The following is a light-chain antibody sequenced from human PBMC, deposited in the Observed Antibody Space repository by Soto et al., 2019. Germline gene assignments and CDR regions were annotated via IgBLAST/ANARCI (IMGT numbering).Light chain of an antibody. Sequence: EIVLTQSPATLSLSPGERATLSCRASQSVSSYLAWYQQKPGQAPRLLMYDASNRATGIPARFSGGGSGTDFTLTISSLEPEDFAVYYCQQRSDWPWTFGQGTKVEIK. J-gene: IGKJ1*01. V-gene: IGKV3-11*01. CDR3: QQRSDWPWT. CDR2: DAS. CDR1: QSVSSY.